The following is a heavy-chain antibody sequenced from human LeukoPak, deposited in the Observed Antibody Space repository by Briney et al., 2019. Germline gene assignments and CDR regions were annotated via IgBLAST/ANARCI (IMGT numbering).Heavy chain of an antibody. CDR3: ARAQAPRGYYHDSSGYYYSAFDI. J-gene: IGHJ3*02. CDR2: IYYSGST. V-gene: IGHV4-59*01. Sequence: SETLSLTCTVSGGSISSYYWSWIRQPPGKGLEWIGYIYYSGSTNYNPSLKSRVTISVDTSKNQFSLKLSSVTAADTAVYYCARAQAPRGYYHDSSGYYYSAFDIWGQGTMVTVSS. D-gene: IGHD3-22*01. CDR1: GGSISSYY.